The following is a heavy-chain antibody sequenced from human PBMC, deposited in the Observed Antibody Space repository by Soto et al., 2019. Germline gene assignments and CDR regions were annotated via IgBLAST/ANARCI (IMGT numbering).Heavy chain of an antibody. D-gene: IGHD2-15*01. CDR2: INPSGGST. V-gene: IGHV1-46*01. Sequence: QVQLVQSGAEVKKPGASVKVSCKASGYIFTRYYMYWVRQAPGQGLEWMGIINPSGGSTSYTQKFQGRVTMTRDTSTSTVYMDLSSLRSEDTAVYYCARGLLGFGSPYYFDYWGQGTLVTVSS. J-gene: IGHJ4*02. CDR3: ARGLLGFGSPYYFDY. CDR1: GYIFTRYY.